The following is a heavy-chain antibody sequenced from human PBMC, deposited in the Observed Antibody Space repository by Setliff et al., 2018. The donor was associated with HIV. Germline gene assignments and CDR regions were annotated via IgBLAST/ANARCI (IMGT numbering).Heavy chain of an antibody. V-gene: IGHV4-39*07. J-gene: IGHJ4*02. D-gene: IGHD5-12*01. CDR1: GGSISSRTYY. Sequence: TLSLPCSVSGGSISSRTYYWGWIRQPPGKGLEWIGSIYYSGSTYYNPSLRSRVTMSVDTSKNQTSQKLSSVTAADTAVYYCASGTMATKYWGQGTLVTVSS. CDR3: ASGTMATKY. CDR2: IYYSGST.